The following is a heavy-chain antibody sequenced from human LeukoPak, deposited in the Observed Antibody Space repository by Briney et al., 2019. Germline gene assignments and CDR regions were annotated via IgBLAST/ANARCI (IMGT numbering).Heavy chain of an antibody. V-gene: IGHV3-53*01. D-gene: IGHD4-17*01. J-gene: IGHJ6*02. CDR1: GFTVSSNY. CDR3: ARDYGDYPYGMDV. Sequence: PGGSLRLSCAASGFTVSSNYMSWVRQAPGKGLEWVSVIYSGGSTYYADSVKGRFTISRDNSKNTLFLQMNSLRAEDTAVYYCARDYGDYPYGMDVWGQGTTVTVSS. CDR2: IYSGGST.